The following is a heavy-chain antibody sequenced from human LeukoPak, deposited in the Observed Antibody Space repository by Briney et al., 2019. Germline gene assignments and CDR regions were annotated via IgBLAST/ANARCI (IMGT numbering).Heavy chain of an antibody. V-gene: IGHV3-48*03. D-gene: IGHD5-18*01. Sequence: GGSLRLSCAASGFNFNIYGMSWVRQAPGEGLEWVSYISGSDNVKYYADSVKGRFTISRDSAKDLLYLQMNSLRAEDTGVYYCARGLRGYTYGLDYWGQGTLVAVSS. CDR2: ISGSDNVK. J-gene: IGHJ4*02. CDR3: ARGLRGYTYGLDY. CDR1: GFNFNIYG.